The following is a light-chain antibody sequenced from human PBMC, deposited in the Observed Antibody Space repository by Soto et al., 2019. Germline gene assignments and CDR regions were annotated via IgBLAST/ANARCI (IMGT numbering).Light chain of an antibody. CDR2: GAS. J-gene: IGKJ5*01. Sequence: EIVMTQSPATLSVSPGERVTLSCRASRSVSNNLAWHQQRPGQAPRLLIYGASTRATGIPARFSGSWSGTEFPLTLSSLQSEDSAVYYCQQYNNWPLTFGQGTRLQI. CDR3: QQYNNWPLT. V-gene: IGKV3-15*01. CDR1: RSVSNN.